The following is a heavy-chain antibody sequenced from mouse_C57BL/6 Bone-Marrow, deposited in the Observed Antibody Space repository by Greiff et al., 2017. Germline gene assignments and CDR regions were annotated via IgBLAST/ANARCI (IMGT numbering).Heavy chain of an antibody. V-gene: IGHV3-6*01. J-gene: IGHJ4*01. CDR2: ISYDGSN. D-gene: IGHD3-2*02. CDR1: GYSITSGYY. Sequence: EESGPGLVKPSQSLSLTCSVTGYSITSGYYWNWIRQFPGNKLEWMGYISYDGSNNYNPSLKNRISITRDTSKNQFFLKLNSVTTEDTATYYCAREGTAQATRAMDYWGQGTSVTVSS. CDR3: AREGTAQATRAMDY.